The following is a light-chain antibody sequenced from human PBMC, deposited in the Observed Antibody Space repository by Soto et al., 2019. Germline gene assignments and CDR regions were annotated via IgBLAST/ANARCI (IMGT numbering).Light chain of an antibody. CDR3: SSFAPSYRVI. Sequence: QSALTQPRSVSGSPGHSVTISCFGTSGDIGSYNAVSWYQQHPGKAPKLIIFDVFERPSGVPDRFSGSKSGNSASLTISGLQAEDESDYYCSSFAPSYRVIFGGGTQLTVL. J-gene: IGLJ2*01. CDR2: DVF. CDR1: SGDIGSYNA. V-gene: IGLV2-11*01.